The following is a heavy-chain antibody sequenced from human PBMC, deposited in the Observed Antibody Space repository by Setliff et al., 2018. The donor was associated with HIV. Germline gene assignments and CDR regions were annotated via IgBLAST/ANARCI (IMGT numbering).Heavy chain of an antibody. CDR1: GFTFDDYA. D-gene: IGHD1-26*01. CDR3: IIAYRPPGGSYFPY. Sequence: GGSLRLSCTTSGFTFDDYAMSWVRQAPGKGLEWVGFIRTKTYGATTEYAASVKGRFTISRDDSESIAYLQMNSLKTEDTAVYYCIIAYRPPGGSYFPYWGQGTLVTVSS. CDR2: IRTKTYGATT. V-gene: IGHV3-49*04. J-gene: IGHJ4*02.